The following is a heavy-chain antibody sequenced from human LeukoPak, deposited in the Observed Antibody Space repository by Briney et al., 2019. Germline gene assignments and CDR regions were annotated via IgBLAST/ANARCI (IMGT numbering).Heavy chain of an antibody. CDR3: AKSQQSGYFGDHPGWFDP. CDR2: ISYDEKSK. J-gene: IGHJ5*02. V-gene: IGHV3-30*18. D-gene: IGHD4-17*01. CDR1: GFTFSTYG. Sequence: PGGSLRLSCAASGFTFSTYGMHWVRQAPGKGLEWVAVISYDEKSKYYEDSVKGRFTISRDNSKNTLYLQMNSLRPEDTAIYYCAKSQQSGYFGDHPGWFDPWGQGTLVTVSS.